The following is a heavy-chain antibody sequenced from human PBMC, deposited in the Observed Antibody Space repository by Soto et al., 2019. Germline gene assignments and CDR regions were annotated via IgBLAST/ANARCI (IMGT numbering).Heavy chain of an antibody. J-gene: IGHJ5*02. CDR1: DGSMNSYY. Sequence: SETLSLTCSVSDGSMNSYYWSWIRQPAGKGLEWIGRISGSGSTNYNPSLKSRVTMSVDTSKGQFSLNLRSVTAADTAVYYCVSSGYSGYFAWGQGTLVTVSS. V-gene: IGHV4-4*07. D-gene: IGHD5-12*01. CDR3: VSSGYSGYFA. CDR2: ISGSGST.